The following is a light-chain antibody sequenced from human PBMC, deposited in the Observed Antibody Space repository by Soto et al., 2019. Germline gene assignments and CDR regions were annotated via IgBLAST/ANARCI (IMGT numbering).Light chain of an antibody. CDR1: QTVSSK. J-gene: IGKJ1*01. CDR2: GAS. Sequence: EIVLTQSPATLSSSPGERATLSCRASQTVSSKLAWYQHKPGQAPRLLISGASTRAADIPDRFSGSGSGTDFTLTIGRLEPEDLAVYYCQQYNNWPLWTFGQGTKV. CDR3: QQYNNWPLWT. V-gene: IGKV3-11*01.